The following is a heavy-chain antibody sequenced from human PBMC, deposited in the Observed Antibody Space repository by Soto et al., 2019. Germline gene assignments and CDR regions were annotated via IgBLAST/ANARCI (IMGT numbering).Heavy chain of an antibody. Sequence: ASVNVSCKASGYTFTTSDINWVRQAPGQGLEWLGWMDPISGSTGYAQNFQGRITMTRNISTYTAHMELSSLQSEDTAVYYCARERKFDFWRKGLDVWGQGTAVTVSS. CDR2: MDPISGST. D-gene: IGHD3-3*01. CDR3: ARERKFDFWRKGLDV. V-gene: IGHV1-8*01. CDR1: GYTFTTSD. J-gene: IGHJ6*02.